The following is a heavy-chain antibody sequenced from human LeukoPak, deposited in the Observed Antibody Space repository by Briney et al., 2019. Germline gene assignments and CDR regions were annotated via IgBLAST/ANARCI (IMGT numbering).Heavy chain of an antibody. Sequence: SGTLSLTCTVSGGSISSSNWWSWVRQPPGKGLEWIGEIYHSGSTNYNPSLNSRVTISVDKAKNHFSLKLSSVTAADTAVYYCARVGYYYDSSGYPGFQHWGQGTLVTVSS. J-gene: IGHJ1*01. V-gene: IGHV4-4*02. CDR3: ARVGYYYDSSGYPGFQH. CDR2: IYHSGST. D-gene: IGHD3-22*01. CDR1: GGSISSSNW.